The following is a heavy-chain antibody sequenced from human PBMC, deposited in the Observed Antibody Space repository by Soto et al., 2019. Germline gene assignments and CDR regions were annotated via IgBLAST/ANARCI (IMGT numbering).Heavy chain of an antibody. CDR1: GFTFSSYS. Sequence: EVQLVESGGGLVQPGGSLRLSCAASGFTFSSYSMNCVRQAPGKGLEWFSYISSSSSTIYYADSVKGRFTISRDNAKNSLYLQMNSLRDEDTAVDYCARESPGYCSGGSCYGYYYYYYGMDVWGQGTTVTVSS. D-gene: IGHD2-15*01. J-gene: IGHJ6*02. CDR2: ISSSSSTI. CDR3: ARESPGYCSGGSCYGYYYYYYGMDV. V-gene: IGHV3-48*02.